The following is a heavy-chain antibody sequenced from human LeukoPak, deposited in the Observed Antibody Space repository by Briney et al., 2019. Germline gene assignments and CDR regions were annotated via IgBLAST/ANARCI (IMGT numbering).Heavy chain of an antibody. CDR1: GFTFDDYG. CDR3: ARGSTGYCSVGSCYYFDY. J-gene: IGHJ4*02. V-gene: IGHV3-20*04. Sequence: GGSLRLSCAASGFTFDDYGMSWVRQAPGKGLEWVSGINWNGGSTGYADSVKGRFTISRDNAKNSLYLQMNSLRAEDTALYYCARGSTGYCSVGSCYYFDYWGQGTLVTVSS. D-gene: IGHD2-15*01. CDR2: INWNGGST.